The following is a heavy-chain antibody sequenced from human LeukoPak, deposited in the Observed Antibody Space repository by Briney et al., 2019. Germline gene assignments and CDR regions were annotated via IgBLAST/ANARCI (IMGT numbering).Heavy chain of an antibody. J-gene: IGHJ4*02. CDR2: ISADGNAK. CDR1: GFIFSNYV. CDR3: AKSIVNSGTYIPFDY. Sequence: GGSLRLSCAGSGFIFSNYVLHWVRQSPDKGLEWLALISADGNAKFYADSVKGRFTISRDKSKNSLYLQMNSLRVEDTAIYYCAKSIVNSGTYIPFDYWGQGTLVTVSS. V-gene: IGHV3-30*04. D-gene: IGHD1-26*01.